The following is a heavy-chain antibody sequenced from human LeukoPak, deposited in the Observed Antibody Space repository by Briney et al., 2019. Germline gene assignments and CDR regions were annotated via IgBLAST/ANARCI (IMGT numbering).Heavy chain of an antibody. V-gene: IGHV3-11*01. D-gene: IGHD5-18*01. CDR1: GFTFNDYQ. CDR2: ISNSGTTT. J-gene: IGHJ4*01. CDR3: AREGYSSSFDY. Sequence: GGSLRLSCAASGFTFNDYQMNWIRQAPGKGPEWVSYISNSGTTTFYADSVTGRFTVSRDNARNSLLLQMDYLSAEDTAVYYCAREGYSSSFDYWGQGALVTVSS.